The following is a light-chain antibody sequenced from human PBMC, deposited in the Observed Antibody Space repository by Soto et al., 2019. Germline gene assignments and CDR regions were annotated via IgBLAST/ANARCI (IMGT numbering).Light chain of an antibody. CDR3: KSYAGSNTYV. Sequence: QSALTQPPSASGSPGQSVTISCTGSKCDIGINAFICWYQHQPAKAPRLIIYKVDQRPSVVPGLFSGSTSGNTASLTGSGLQAADEADYFCKSYAGSNTYVFGAGTKLTVL. CDR2: KVD. J-gene: IGLJ1*01. V-gene: IGLV2-8*01. CDR1: KCDIGINAF.